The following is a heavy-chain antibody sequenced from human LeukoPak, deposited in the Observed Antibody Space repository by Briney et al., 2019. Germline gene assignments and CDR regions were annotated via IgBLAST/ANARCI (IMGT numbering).Heavy chain of an antibody. J-gene: IGHJ4*02. CDR2: IYHSGST. CDR3: ARSWNYYDSSGYYY. D-gene: IGHD3-22*01. CDR1: GYSISSGYY. Sequence: SETLSLTCTVSGYSISSGYYWGWIRQPPGKGLEWIGSIYHSGSTYYNPSLKSRVTISVDTSKNQFSLKLSSVTAADTAVYYCARSWNYYDSSGYYYWGQGTLVTVSS. V-gene: IGHV4-38-2*02.